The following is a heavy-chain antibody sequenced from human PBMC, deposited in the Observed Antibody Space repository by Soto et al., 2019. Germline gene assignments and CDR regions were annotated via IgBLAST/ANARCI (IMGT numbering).Heavy chain of an antibody. J-gene: IGHJ4*01. D-gene: IGHD2-15*01. Sequence: EVHLVESGGGLVKPGGSLRLSCAASGFRFSIAWMNWVRQAPGKGLEWVGRIKSKTTTGTTDYSTPVKGRFTVSADGLENTLYLNMNSLKTEDTAVYYCTTGLYNSGGMDHWGHGTLVTVSS. CDR2: IKSKTTTGTT. CDR1: GFRFSIAW. CDR3: TTGLYNSGGMDH. V-gene: IGHV3-15*07.